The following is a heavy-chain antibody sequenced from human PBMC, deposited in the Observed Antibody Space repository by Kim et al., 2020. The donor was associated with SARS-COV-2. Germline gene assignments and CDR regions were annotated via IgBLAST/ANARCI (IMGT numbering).Heavy chain of an antibody. CDR1: GYSISSGYY. D-gene: IGHD4-4*01. J-gene: IGHJ5*02. CDR3: ARDQLTTVTSNWFDP. V-gene: IGHV4-38-2*02. Sequence: SETLSLTCTVSGYSISSGYYWGWIRQPPGKGLEWIGSIYHSGSTYYNPSLKSRVTISVDTSKNQFSLKLSSVTAADTAVYYCARDQLTTVTSNWFDPWGQGTLVTVSS. CDR2: IYHSGST.